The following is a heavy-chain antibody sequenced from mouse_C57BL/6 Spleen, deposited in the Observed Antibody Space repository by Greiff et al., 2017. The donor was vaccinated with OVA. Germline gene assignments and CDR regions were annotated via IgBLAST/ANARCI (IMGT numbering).Heavy chain of an antibody. CDR2: ISSSGST. Sequence: VQLKQSGPGLAKPSQTLSLTCSVTGYSITSDYWNWIRKFPGNKLEYMGYISSSGSTYYNPSLKSRISITRDTSTNQYYLQLNSVTTEDTATYYCARSALIGGIITDFDYWGQGTTLTVSS. D-gene: IGHD1-1*01. CDR1: GYSITSDY. CDR3: ARSALIGGIITDFDY. J-gene: IGHJ2*01. V-gene: IGHV3-8*01.